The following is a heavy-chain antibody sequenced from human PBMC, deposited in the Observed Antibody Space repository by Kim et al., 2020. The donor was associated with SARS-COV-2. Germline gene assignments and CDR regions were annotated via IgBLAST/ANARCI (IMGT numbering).Heavy chain of an antibody. CDR3: ARGRAREITIFGVVTKKKNWFDP. Sequence: SETLSHTCAVYGGSFSGYYWSWIRQPPGKGLEWIGEINHSGSTNYNPSLKSRVTISVDTSKNQFSLKLSSVTAADTAVYYCARGRAREITIFGVVTKKKNWFDPWGQGTLVTVSS. CDR1: GGSFSGYY. J-gene: IGHJ5*02. V-gene: IGHV4-34*01. D-gene: IGHD3-3*01. CDR2: INHSGST.